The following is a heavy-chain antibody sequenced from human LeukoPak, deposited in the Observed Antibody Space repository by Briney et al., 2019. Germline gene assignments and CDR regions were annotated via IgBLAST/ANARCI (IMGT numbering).Heavy chain of an antibody. CDR3: AREVYSLAFDY. Sequence: GGSLRLSCAASGFTFSTYAMSWVRQAPGKGLEWVSAIGDTTYYADSVKGRFTISRDNAKNSLYLQMNSLRAEDTAVYYCAREVYSLAFDYWGQGTLVTVSS. CDR2: IGDTT. V-gene: IGHV3-23*01. J-gene: IGHJ4*02. D-gene: IGHD2-8*01. CDR1: GFTFSTYA.